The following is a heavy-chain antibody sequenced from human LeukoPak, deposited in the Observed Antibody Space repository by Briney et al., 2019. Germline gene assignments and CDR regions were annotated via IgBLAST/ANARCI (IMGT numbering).Heavy chain of an antibody. CDR1: GFTFSSYA. Sequence: GGSLRLSGAASGFTFSSYAMHWVRQAPGKGQEWVAVISYDGSNKYYADSVKGRFTISRDNSKNTLYLQMNSLRAEDTAVYYCASSAGGSYFFDYWGQGTPVTVSS. J-gene: IGHJ4*02. CDR3: ASSAGGSYFFDY. CDR2: ISYDGSNK. V-gene: IGHV3-30*01. D-gene: IGHD1-26*01.